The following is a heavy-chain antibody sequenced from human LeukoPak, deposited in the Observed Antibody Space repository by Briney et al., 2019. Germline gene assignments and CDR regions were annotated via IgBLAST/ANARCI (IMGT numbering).Heavy chain of an antibody. D-gene: IGHD6-6*01. CDR3: ARKYTSPSGIDY. J-gene: IGHJ4*02. V-gene: IGHV1-2*02. Sequence: ASVKVSCKASGYTFTGYYMHWVRQAPGQGLEWMGWINPNSGGTNYAQKFQGRVTMTRDTSISTAYMELSRLTSDDTAVYYCARKYTSPSGIDYWGQGTLVTVSS. CDR2: INPNSGGT. CDR1: GYTFTGYY.